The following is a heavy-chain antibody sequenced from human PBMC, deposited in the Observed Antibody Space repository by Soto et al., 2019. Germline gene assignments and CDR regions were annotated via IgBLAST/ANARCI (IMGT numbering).Heavy chain of an antibody. Sequence: ASLKGSCNSSAYNFTGYYLHGVRHGPCPETEQMGWINPNSGGTNYAQKFQGRVTMTRDTSISTAYMELSRLRSDDTAVYYCARVTSDSSRYYYVTAFGLFDPWGQGTLVTVSS. D-gene: IGHD3-22*01. CDR2: INPNSGGT. V-gene: IGHV1-2*02. J-gene: IGHJ5*02. CDR1: AYNFTGYY. CDR3: ARVTSDSSRYYYVTAFGLFDP.